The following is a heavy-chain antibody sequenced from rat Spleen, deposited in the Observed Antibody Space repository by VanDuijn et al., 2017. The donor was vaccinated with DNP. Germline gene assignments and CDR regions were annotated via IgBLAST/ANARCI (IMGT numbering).Heavy chain of an antibody. V-gene: IGHV5-7*01. Sequence: EVQLVESGGGLVQPGRSMKLSCAASGFTFSNYDMAWVRQAPKKGLEWVATISYDGSSTYYRDSVKGRFTISRDNAKSTLYLQMDSLRSEDTATYYCTTARDYGYNPYYAMDAWGQGTSVTVSS. CDR1: GFTFSNYD. CDR2: ISYDGSST. CDR3: TTARDYGYNPYYAMDA. J-gene: IGHJ4*01. D-gene: IGHD1-9*01.